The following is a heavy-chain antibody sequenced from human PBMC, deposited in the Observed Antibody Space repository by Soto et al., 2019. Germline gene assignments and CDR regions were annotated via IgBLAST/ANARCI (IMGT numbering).Heavy chain of an antibody. J-gene: IGHJ3*02. CDR3: TRPVVVVAATPFDI. CDR1: GFTFGDYA. V-gene: IGHV3-49*03. Sequence: PGGSLRLSCTASGFTFGDYAMSWFRQAPGKGLEWVGFIRSKAYGGTTEYAASVKGRFTISRDDSKSIAYLQMNSLKTEDTAVYYCTRPVVVVAATPFDIWGQGTMVTVSS. D-gene: IGHD2-15*01. CDR2: IRSKAYGGTT.